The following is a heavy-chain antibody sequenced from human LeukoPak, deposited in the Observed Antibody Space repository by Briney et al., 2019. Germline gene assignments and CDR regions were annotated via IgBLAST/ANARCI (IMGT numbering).Heavy chain of an antibody. Sequence: PSETLSLTCTVSGGSISSYYWSWIRQPPGKGLEWIGYIYYSGSTNYNPSLKSRVTISVDTSKNQFSLKLSSVTAADTAVYYCARVPGTGYYYYMDVWGKGTTVTVSS. CDR1: GGSISSYY. V-gene: IGHV4-59*01. D-gene: IGHD2-8*02. CDR3: ARVPGTGYYYYMDV. J-gene: IGHJ6*03. CDR2: IYYSGST.